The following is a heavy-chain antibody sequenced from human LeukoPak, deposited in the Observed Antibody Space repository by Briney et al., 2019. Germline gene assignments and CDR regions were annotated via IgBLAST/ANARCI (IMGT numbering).Heavy chain of an antibody. Sequence: ASVKVSCKASGYTFTGYYMYWVRQAPGQGLEWMGWINPDSGGTKYAQQFQGRVIMTRDTSISTVYMELSRLRSDDTAVYYCARDFEKASTARWFDPWGQGTLVTVSS. J-gene: IGHJ5*02. CDR3: ARDFEKASTARWFDP. CDR1: GYTFTGYY. CDR2: INPDSGGT. D-gene: IGHD2/OR15-2a*01. V-gene: IGHV1-2*02.